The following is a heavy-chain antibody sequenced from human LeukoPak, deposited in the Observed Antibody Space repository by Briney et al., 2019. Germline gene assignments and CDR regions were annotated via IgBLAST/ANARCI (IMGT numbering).Heavy chain of an antibody. V-gene: IGHV3-74*01. Sequence: GGSRRLSCAAFGFTFSNYWMHWVRQVPGKGPEWVSHINGDGSDTGYADSVKGRFTISRDNRKNTVYLQMNSLRAEDTAVYYCARDQLSYCDGDCPWGQGTLVTVSS. CDR1: GFTFSNYW. D-gene: IGHD2-21*02. CDR3: ARDQLSYCDGDCP. J-gene: IGHJ5*02. CDR2: INGDGSDT.